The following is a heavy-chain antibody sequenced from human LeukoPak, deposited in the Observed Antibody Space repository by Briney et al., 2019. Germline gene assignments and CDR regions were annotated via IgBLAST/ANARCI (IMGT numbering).Heavy chain of an antibody. CDR3: AREVDYDILTGAFDY. CDR2: INPNSGGT. J-gene: IGHJ4*02. V-gene: IGHV1-2*02. D-gene: IGHD3-9*01. CDR1: GYTFTGYH. Sequence: ASVKVSCKASGYTFTGYHMHWVRQAPGQGLEWMGWINPNSGGTNYAQKFQGRVTMTRDTSISTAYMELSRLRSDDTAVYYCAREVDYDILTGAFDYWGQGTLVTVSS.